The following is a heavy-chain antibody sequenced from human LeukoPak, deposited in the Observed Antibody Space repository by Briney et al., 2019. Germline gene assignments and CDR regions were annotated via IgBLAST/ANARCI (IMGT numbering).Heavy chain of an antibody. V-gene: IGHV1-8*03. CDR2: MNPNSGNT. Sequence: ASVKVSCKASGYTFTSYDINWVRQATGQGLEWMGWMNPNSGNTGYAQKFQGRVTITRNTSISTAYMELSSLRSEDTAVYYRARGVGSYHEDDAFDIWGQGTMVTVSS. J-gene: IGHJ3*02. CDR3: ARGVGSYHEDDAFDI. D-gene: IGHD1-26*01. CDR1: GYTFTSYD.